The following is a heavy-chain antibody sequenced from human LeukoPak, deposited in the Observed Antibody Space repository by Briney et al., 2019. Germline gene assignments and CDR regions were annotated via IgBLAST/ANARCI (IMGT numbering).Heavy chain of an antibody. CDR3: AKGGGYYYIDY. V-gene: IGHV3-23*01. CDR2: ISGSGGST. CDR1: GFTFSSHA. Sequence: GGSLRLSCAASGFTFSSHAMSWVRQAPGKGLEWVSAISGSGGSTYYADSMKGRFTISRDNSKNTLYLQLNSLRAEDTAVYYCAKGGGYYYIDYWGQGTMVTVSS. J-gene: IGHJ4*02. D-gene: IGHD3-22*01.